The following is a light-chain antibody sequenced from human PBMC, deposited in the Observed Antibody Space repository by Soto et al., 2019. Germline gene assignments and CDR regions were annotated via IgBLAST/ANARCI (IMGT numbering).Light chain of an antibody. V-gene: IGKV1-9*01. CDR2: AAS. Sequence: IHLTQSPSSLSASVGDRVTITCRASQDISIYLGWYQQKPGKAPKLLIYAASTLQSGVPSRFSGSGSGTDFTLTISSLQPEDVATYYCQKYNSAPWTFGQGTKVEIK. J-gene: IGKJ1*01. CDR3: QKYNSAPWT. CDR1: QDISIY.